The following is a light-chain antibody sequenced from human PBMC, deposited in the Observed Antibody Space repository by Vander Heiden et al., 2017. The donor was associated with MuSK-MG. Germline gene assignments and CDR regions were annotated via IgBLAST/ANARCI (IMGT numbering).Light chain of an antibody. CDR3: QQYHNWTPFT. CDR2: GAS. V-gene: IGKV3-15*01. CDR1: QRISSN. Sequence: EIVMTPSPATLSVSPGERATLSCRASQRISSNLAWYQQQPGQAPRILIFGASTRANDIPARFSGSGSGTAFTLTITSRQPEDFAVYFCQQYHNWTPFTFGHGTIVDIK. J-gene: IGKJ3*01.